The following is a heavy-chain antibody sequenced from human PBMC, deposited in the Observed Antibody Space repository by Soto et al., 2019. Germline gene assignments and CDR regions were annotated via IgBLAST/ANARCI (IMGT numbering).Heavy chain of an antibody. V-gene: IGHV3-23*01. CDR2: IRGSGVST. J-gene: IGHJ3*01. CDR3: GKGKPGHYGSDL. Sequence: PGGSLRLSCAASGFTFSSYAMSWVRQAPGKGLEWISPIRGSGVSTYYADSAKGRLTISRDNSKNTLYLQMDSLGAEDRAVYYCGKGKPGHYGSDLWGQRTMVTFSS. CDR1: GFTFSSYA. D-gene: IGHD3-10*01.